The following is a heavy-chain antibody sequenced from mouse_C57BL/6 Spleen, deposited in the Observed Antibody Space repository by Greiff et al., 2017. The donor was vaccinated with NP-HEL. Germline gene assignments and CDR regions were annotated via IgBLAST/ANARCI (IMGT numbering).Heavy chain of an antibody. CDR1: GFTFSDYG. V-gene: IGHV5-15*01. CDR2: ISNLAYSI. CDR3: ARQNYYGTYFDV. D-gene: IGHD1-1*01. Sequence: EVKLVESGGGLVQPGGSLKLSCAASGFTFSDYGMAWVRQAPRKGPEWVAFISNLAYSIYYADTVTGRFTISRENAKNTLYLEMSSLRSEDTAMYYCARQNYYGTYFDVWGTGTTVTVSS. J-gene: IGHJ1*03.